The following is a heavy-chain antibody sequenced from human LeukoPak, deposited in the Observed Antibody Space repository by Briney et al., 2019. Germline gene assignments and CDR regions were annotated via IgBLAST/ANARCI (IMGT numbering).Heavy chain of an antibody. CDR1: GFTFSSYS. CDR3: ARARVGATKYYFDY. D-gene: IGHD1-26*01. Sequence: GGSLRLSCAASGFTFSSYSMNWVRQAPGKGLEWVSSISSSSSYIYYADSVKGRFTISGDNAKNSLYLQMNSLRAEDTAVYYCARARVGATKYYFDYWGQGTLVTVSS. J-gene: IGHJ4*02. CDR2: ISSSSSYI. V-gene: IGHV3-21*01.